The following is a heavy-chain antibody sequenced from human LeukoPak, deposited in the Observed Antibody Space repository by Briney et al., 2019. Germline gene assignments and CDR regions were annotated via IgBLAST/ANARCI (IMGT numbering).Heavy chain of an antibody. CDR2: INHSGST. CDR1: GGSFSGYY. V-gene: IGHV4-34*01. D-gene: IGHD3-22*01. CDR3: ARAPHFFDTSGSRYYFDY. J-gene: IGHJ4*02. Sequence: SETLSLTCAVYGGSFSGYYWSWIRQPPGKGLEWIGEINHSGSTNYNPSLKSRVTISVDTSKNQFSLKLSSVTAADTAVYFCARAPHFFDTSGSRYYFDYWGQGALVTVSS.